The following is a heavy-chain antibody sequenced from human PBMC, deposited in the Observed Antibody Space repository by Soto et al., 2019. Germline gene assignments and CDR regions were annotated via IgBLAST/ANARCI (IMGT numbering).Heavy chain of an antibody. CDR1: GGTFSSYA. D-gene: IGHD2-2*03. J-gene: IGHJ4*02. CDR3: ARALDRLRTNLGY. V-gene: IGHV1-69*13. Sequence: ASVKVSCKASGGTFSSYAISWVRQAPGQGLEWMGGIIPIFGTANYAQKFQGRVTITADESTSTAYMELSSLRSEDTAVYYCARALDRLRTNLGYWGQGTLVTVSS. CDR2: IIPIFGTA.